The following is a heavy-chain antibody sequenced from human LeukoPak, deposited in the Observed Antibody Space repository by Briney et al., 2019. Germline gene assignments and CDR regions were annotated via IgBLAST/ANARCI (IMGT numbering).Heavy chain of an antibody. D-gene: IGHD2-2*01. J-gene: IGHJ6*02. CDR1: GGSFSGYY. CDR2: INHSGST. CDR3: ARVTNIVVVPAAVYYYYGMDV. V-gene: IGHV4-34*01. Sequence: SETLSLTCAVYGGSFSGYYWSWIRQPPGKGLEWIGVINHSGSTNYNPSLKSRVTISVDTSKNQFSLKLSSVTAADTAVYYCARVTNIVVVPAAVYYYYGMDVWGQGTTVTVSS.